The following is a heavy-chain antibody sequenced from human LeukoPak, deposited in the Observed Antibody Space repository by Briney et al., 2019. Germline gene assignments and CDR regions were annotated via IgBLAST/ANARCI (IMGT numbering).Heavy chain of an antibody. D-gene: IGHD2-2*01. J-gene: IGHJ4*02. CDR3: ARHKAGVVVPAYYFDY. Sequence: KTSETLSLTCTVSGGSISSSSYYWGWIRQPPGKGLEWIGSIYYSGSTYYNSSLKSRVTISVDTSKNQFSLKLSSVTAADTAVYYCARHKAGVVVPAYYFDYWGQGTLVTVSS. CDR1: GGSISSSSYY. CDR2: IYYSGST. V-gene: IGHV4-39*01.